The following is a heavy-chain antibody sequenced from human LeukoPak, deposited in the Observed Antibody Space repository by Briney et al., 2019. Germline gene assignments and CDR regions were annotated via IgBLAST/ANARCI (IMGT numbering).Heavy chain of an antibody. CDR3: ARGRYCSGASCSYFDY. CDR1: GFTVSSNF. J-gene: IGHJ4*02. V-gene: IGHV3-7*04. CDR2: IQQDGSEK. D-gene: IGHD2-15*01. Sequence: PGGSLRLSCAVSGFTVSSNFMSWVRQAPGKGLEWVANIQQDGSEKYYVDSVRGRFTISRDNAKNSLYLQMNSLRAEDTAVYYCARGRYCSGASCSYFDYWGQGTLVTVSS.